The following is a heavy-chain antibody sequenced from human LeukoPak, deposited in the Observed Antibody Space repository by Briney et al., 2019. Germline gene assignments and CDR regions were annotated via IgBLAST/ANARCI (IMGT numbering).Heavy chain of an antibody. Sequence: SETLSLTCTVSGGSNSTYYWSWIRQPPGKGLEWIGYIYYSGSTNYNPSLKSRVTISVDTSKNQFSLKLSSVTAADTAVYYCARGALVGANSGNWFDPWGQGTLVTVSS. V-gene: IGHV4-59*01. D-gene: IGHD1-26*01. CDR1: GGSNSTYY. CDR3: ARGALVGANSGNWFDP. J-gene: IGHJ5*02. CDR2: IYYSGST.